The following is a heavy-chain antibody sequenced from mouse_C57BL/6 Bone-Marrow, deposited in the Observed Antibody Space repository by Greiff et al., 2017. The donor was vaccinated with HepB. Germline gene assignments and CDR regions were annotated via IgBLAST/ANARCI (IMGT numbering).Heavy chain of an antibody. V-gene: IGHV5-12*01. CDR1: GFTFSDYY. Sequence: DVKLVESGGGLVQPGGSLKLSCAASGFTFSDYYMYWVRQTPEKRLEWVAYISNGGGSTYYPDTVKGRFTISRDNAKNTLYLQMSRLKSEDTAMYYCARHGACYYGSRGYFDVWGTGTTVTVSS. D-gene: IGHD1-1*01. CDR2: ISNGGGST. J-gene: IGHJ1*03. CDR3: ARHGACYYGSRGYFDV.